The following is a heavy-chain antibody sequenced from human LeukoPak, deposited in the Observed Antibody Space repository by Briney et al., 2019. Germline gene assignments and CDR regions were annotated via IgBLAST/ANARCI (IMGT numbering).Heavy chain of an antibody. Sequence: SETLSLTCTVPGGSISSYYWSWIRQPPGKGLEWIGSIYYSGSTYYNPSLKSRVTISVDTSKNQFSLKLSSVTAADTAVYYCARDSSGWSTPDWGQGTLVTVSS. CDR1: GGSISSYY. J-gene: IGHJ4*02. CDR3: ARDSSGWSTPD. CDR2: IYYSGST. D-gene: IGHD6-19*01. V-gene: IGHV4-39*07.